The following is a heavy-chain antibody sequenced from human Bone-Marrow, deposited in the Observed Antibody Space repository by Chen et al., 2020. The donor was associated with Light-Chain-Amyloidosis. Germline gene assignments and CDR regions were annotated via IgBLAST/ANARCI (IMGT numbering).Heavy chain of an antibody. J-gene: IGHJ4*02. D-gene: IGHD5-12*01. CDR3: ARRRDGYNFDY. CDR2: IYPDDSAA. V-gene: IGHV5-51*01. Sequence: EVQLEQSGPEVKKPGESLKISCKGSGYTFPNYWIGWVRQMPGKGLEWMGVIYPDDSAAGYSPSFASQVTISADKSITTAYLQWRSLQASDTAMYYCARRRDGYNFDYWGQGTLVTVSS. CDR1: GYTFPNYW.